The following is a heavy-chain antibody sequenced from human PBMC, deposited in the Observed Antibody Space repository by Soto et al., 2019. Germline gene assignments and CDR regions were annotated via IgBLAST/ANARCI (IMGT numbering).Heavy chain of an antibody. CDR1: GGSISSSSYY. CDR3: ARLGEHSSGWQQIDY. D-gene: IGHD6-19*01. CDR2: IYYSGST. J-gene: IGHJ4*02. V-gene: IGHV4-39*01. Sequence: PSETLSLTCTVSGGSISSSSYYWGWIRQPPGKGLEWIGSIYYSGSTYYNPSLKSRVTISVDTSKNQFSLKLSSVTAADTAVYYCARLGEHSSGWQQIDYWGQGTLVTSPQ.